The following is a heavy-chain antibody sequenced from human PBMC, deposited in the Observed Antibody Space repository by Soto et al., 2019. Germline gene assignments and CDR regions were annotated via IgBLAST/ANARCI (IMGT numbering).Heavy chain of an antibody. CDR1: GFTFSSYA. D-gene: IGHD3-10*01. V-gene: IGHV3-23*01. CDR2: ISGSGGST. CDR3: AKGKSTGDIDWFDP. J-gene: IGHJ5*02. Sequence: LRLSCAASGFTFSSYAMSWVRQAPGKGLEWVSAISGSGGSTYYADSVKGRFTISRDNSKNTLYLQMNSLRAEDTAMYFCAKGKSTGDIDWFDPWGQGSLVTVSS.